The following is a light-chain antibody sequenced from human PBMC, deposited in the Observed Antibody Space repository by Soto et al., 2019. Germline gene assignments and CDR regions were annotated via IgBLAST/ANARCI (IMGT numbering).Light chain of an antibody. CDR3: SSYTSSSTLD. J-gene: IGLJ1*01. V-gene: IGLV2-14*01. Sequence: QSALTQPASVSGSPGQSITISCTGTSSDVGGYNYVSWYQQHPGKALKLMIYEVSNRPSGVSNRFSGSKSGNTASLTISGLQAEDEADYYCSSYTSSSTLDFGTGTKVTVL. CDR1: SSDVGGYNY. CDR2: EVS.